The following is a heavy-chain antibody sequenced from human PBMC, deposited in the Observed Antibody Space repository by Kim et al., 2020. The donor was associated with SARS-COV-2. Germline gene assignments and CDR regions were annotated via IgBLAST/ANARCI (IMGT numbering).Heavy chain of an antibody. V-gene: IGHV3-9*01. CDR2: ISWNSGSI. CDR1: GFTFGDYA. CDR3: AKDGVRATYYYMDV. D-gene: IGHD1-26*01. J-gene: IGHJ6*03. Sequence: GGSLRLSCAASGFTFGDYAMHWVRQAPGKGLEWVSGISWNSGSIGYADSVKGRFTISRDNAKNSLYLQMNSLRAEDTALYYCAKDGVRATYYYMDVWGKGTTVTVSS.